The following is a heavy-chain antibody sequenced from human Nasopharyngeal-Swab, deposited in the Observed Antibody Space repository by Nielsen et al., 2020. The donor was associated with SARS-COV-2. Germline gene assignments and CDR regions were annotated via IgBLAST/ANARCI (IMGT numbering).Heavy chain of an antibody. D-gene: IGHD6-6*01. CDR1: GFTFITYA. J-gene: IGHJ6*02. V-gene: IGHV3-23*03. Sequence: GGSLRLSCAASGFTFITYAMGWVRKAPGKGLEWVPVIYRGGNSTYYADSVKGRFAISRDNSKNTVYLQMNSLRAEDTAVYYCAKGTYSGSPGGMDVWGQGTTVTVSS. CDR2: IYRGGNST. CDR3: AKGTYSGSPGGMDV.